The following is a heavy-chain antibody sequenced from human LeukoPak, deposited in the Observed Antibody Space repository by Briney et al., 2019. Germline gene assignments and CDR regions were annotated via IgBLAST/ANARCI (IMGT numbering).Heavy chain of an antibody. CDR3: AREDCSSTSCWFDP. CDR2: IYSGGST. CDR1: GFTVSSNY. D-gene: IGHD2-2*01. V-gene: IGHV3-66*01. Sequence: GGSLRLSCAASGFTVSSNYMSWVRQAPGKGLEWVSVIYSGGSTYYADSVKGRFTISRDNAKNSLYLQINSLRVEDTAVYYCAREDCSSTSCWFDPWGQGTLVTVSS. J-gene: IGHJ5*02.